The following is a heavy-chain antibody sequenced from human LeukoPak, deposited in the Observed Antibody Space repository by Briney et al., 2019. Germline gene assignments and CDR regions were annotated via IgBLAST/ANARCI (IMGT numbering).Heavy chain of an antibody. V-gene: IGHV1-69*01. Sequence: SVKVSCKASGGTFSSYAISWVRQAPGHGREWMGGIIPIFGTANYAPKFRGRVAVTADESTSTASLELSSLRSEDTAVYYCARDFRETEPGYSSSWYSFGLDYWGQGTLVTVSS. CDR1: GGTFSSYA. J-gene: IGHJ4*02. CDR3: ARDFRETEPGYSSSWYSFGLDY. D-gene: IGHD6-13*01. CDR2: IIPIFGTA.